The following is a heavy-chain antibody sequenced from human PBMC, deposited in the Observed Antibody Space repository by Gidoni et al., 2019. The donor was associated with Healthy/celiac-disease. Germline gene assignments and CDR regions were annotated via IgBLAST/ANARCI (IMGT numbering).Heavy chain of an antibody. CDR3: TTSGSLGYCSGGSCYPY. J-gene: IGHJ4*02. V-gene: IGHV3-15*01. D-gene: IGHD2-15*01. CDR2: IKSKTDGGTT. CDR1: GFTFSNAW. Sequence: EVQLVESGGGLVKPGGSLRLSCAASGFTFSNAWMSWVRQAPGKGLEWGGRIKSKTDGGTTDYAAPVKGRFTISRDDSKNTLYLQMNSLKTEDTAVYYCTTSGSLGYCSGGSCYPYWGQGTLVTVSS.